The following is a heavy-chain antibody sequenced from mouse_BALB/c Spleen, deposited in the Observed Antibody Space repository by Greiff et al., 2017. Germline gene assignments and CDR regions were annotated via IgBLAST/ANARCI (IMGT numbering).Heavy chain of an antibody. CDR3: ARQDGPYFDY. J-gene: IGHJ2*01. CDR2: ISSGGSYT. Sequence: EVQVVESGGDLVKPGGSLKLSCAASGFTFSSYGMSWVRQTPDKRLEWVATISSGGSYTYYPDSVKGRFTISRDNAKNTLYLQMSSLKSEDTAMYYCARQDGPYFDYWGQGTTLTVSS. CDR1: GFTFSSYG. V-gene: IGHV5-6*01.